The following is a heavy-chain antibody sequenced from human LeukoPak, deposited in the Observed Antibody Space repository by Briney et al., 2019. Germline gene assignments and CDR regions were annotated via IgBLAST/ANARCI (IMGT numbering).Heavy chain of an antibody. D-gene: IGHD3-22*01. CDR3: ARDYFGRDLDYYYDSSGTNDY. V-gene: IGHV3-64*01. J-gene: IGHJ4*02. Sequence: GGSLRLSCAASGFTFSSYAMHWVRQAPGKGLEYVSAISSNGGSTYYANSVKGRFTISRDNSKNTLYLQMGSLRAEDMAVYYCARDYFGRDLDYYYDSSGTNDYWGQGTLVTVSS. CDR2: ISSNGGST. CDR1: GFTFSSYA.